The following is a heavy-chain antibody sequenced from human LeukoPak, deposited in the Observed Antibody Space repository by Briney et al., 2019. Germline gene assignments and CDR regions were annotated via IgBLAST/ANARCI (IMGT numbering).Heavy chain of an antibody. V-gene: IGHV3-23*01. CDR1: GFTFSSYA. CDR2: ISGSGGST. J-gene: IGHJ3*02. D-gene: IGHD6-19*01. Sequence: GGSLRLSCAASGFTFSSYAMSWVRQAPGKGLEWVSAISGSGGSTYYADSVKGRFTISRDNSKNTLYLQMKSLRAEDTALYYCARDRQWLATLDAFDIWGQGTMVTVSS. CDR3: ARDRQWLATLDAFDI.